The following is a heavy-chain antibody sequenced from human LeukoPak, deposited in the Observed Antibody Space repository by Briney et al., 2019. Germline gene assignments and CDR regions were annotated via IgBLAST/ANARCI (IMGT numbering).Heavy chain of an antibody. V-gene: IGHV3-64*01. J-gene: IGHJ4*02. Sequence: PGGSLRLSCAASGFTFSSYAMHWVRQAPGKGLEYVSAISSNGGSTYYANSVKGRFTISRDNSKNTLYLQMGSLRAEDMAVYYCAKNQYPCGGDCYPVMDYWGQGTLVTVSS. D-gene: IGHD2-21*02. CDR1: GFTFSSYA. CDR3: AKNQYPCGGDCYPVMDY. CDR2: ISSNGGST.